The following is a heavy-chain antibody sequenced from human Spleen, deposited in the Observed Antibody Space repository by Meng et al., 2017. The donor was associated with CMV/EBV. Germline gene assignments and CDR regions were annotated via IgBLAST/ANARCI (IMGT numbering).Heavy chain of an antibody. CDR2: IRSKANSYAT. Sequence: GESLKISCTASGFTFSGSAMHWVRQASGKGREWVGRIRSKANSYATAYAASVKGRFTISRDDSKNTAYLQMNSLKTEDTAVYYCTRGQEGSSWYWFYYYGMDVWGQGTTVTVSS. V-gene: IGHV3-73*01. CDR3: TRGQEGSSWYWFYYYGMDV. D-gene: IGHD6-13*01. CDR1: GFTFSGSA. J-gene: IGHJ6*02.